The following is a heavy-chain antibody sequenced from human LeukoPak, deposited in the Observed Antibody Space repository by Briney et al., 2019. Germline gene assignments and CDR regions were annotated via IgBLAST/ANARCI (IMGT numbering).Heavy chain of an antibody. CDR1: GFAFSSYW. CDR2: IKQDGSEK. J-gene: IGHJ4*02. CDR3: ARDPGHYGEGDFDY. Sequence: PGGSLRLSCAASGFAFSSYWMSWVRQAPGKGLEWVANIKQDGSEKYYVDSVKGRFTISRDNAKNSLYLQINSLRAEDTAVYYCARDPGHYGEGDFDYWGQGTLVTVSS. V-gene: IGHV3-7*01. D-gene: IGHD4-17*01.